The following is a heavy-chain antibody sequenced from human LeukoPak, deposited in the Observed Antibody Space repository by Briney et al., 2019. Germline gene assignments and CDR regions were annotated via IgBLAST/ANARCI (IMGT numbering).Heavy chain of an antibody. CDR1: GFTFNRYA. D-gene: IGHD2-15*01. Sequence: GGSLRLSCVASGFTFNRYAMSWVRHVPGKRLEWVSTFSGPMETTYYAPSVRGRFTMSRDNSKNTLSLQMNSLRAEDTAIYYCAKASLGFCTGARCYHFDNWGQGTLVTVSS. J-gene: IGHJ4*02. CDR3: AKASLGFCTGARCYHFDN. V-gene: IGHV3-23*01. CDR2: FSGPMETT.